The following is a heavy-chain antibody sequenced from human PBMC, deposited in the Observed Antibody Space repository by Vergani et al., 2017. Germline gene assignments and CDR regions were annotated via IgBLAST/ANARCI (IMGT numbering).Heavy chain of an antibody. Sequence: QVQLVESGGGVVQPGRSLRLSCAASGFTFSSYGMHWVRQAPGKGLEWVAVISYDGSNKYYADSVKGRFTISRDNSKNTLYLQMNSLRAEDTAVYYCAKIPQITGTTLVVDYWGQGTLVIVSS. J-gene: IGHJ4*02. CDR2: ISYDGSNK. V-gene: IGHV3-30*18. CDR1: GFTFSSYG. D-gene: IGHD1-20*01. CDR3: AKIPQITGTTLVVDY.